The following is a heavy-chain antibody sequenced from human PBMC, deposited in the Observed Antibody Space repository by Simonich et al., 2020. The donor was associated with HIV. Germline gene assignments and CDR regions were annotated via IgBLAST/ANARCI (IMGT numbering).Heavy chain of an antibody. V-gene: IGHV1-2*02. CDR1: GYSFTDYY. J-gene: IGHJ1*01. CDR3: ARLDYTDYADWYFHY. CDR2: INPNSGGT. D-gene: IGHD4-17*01. Sequence: QVQLVQSGAELKKPGASVKVSCKASGYSFTDYYINWVRQAPGQGLEGLGWINPNSGGTNYAQKFQGRVIMTRDTSISTAYMEVNSLRSDDTAVYYCARLDYTDYADWYFHYWGQGTLVSVSS.